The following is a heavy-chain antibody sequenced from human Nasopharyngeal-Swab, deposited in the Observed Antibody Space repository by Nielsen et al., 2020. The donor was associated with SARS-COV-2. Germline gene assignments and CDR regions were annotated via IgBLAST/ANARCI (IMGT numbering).Heavy chain of an antibody. J-gene: IGHJ5*02. CDR2: IDPSDSYT. Sequence: GESLKISCQGSGSSFTSYWISWVRQMPGKGLEWMGRIDPSDSYTNYSPSFQGHVTISADKSISTAYLQWSSLKASDTAMYYCARHWSDPGNWFDPWGQGTLVTVSS. CDR3: ARHWSDPGNWFDP. CDR1: GSSFTSYW. V-gene: IGHV5-10-1*01.